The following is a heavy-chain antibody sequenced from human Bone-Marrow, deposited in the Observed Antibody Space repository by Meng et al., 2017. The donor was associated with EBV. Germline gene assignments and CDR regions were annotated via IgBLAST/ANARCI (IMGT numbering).Heavy chain of an antibody. CDR1: VGSISSGGYN. CDR2: IYYSGST. J-gene: IGHJ5*02. D-gene: IGHD1-26*01. CDR3: ARHPGGMNWFDP. V-gene: IGHV4-30-4*01. Sequence: QVQLQALGPGLLKPSQTRSLTWAVSVGSISSGGYNWSWIRQPPGKGLEWIGYIYYSGSTYYNPSLKSRVTISVDTSKNQFSLKLSSVTAADTAVYYCARHPGGMNWFDPWGQGTLVTVSS.